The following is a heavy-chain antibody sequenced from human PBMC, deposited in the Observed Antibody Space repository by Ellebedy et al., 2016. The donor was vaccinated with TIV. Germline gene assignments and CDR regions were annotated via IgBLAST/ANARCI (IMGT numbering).Heavy chain of an antibody. CDR3: ARDDLSVSYYGSGSYSNLDY. CDR2: VYYIGHT. V-gene: IGHV4-39*07. Sequence: GSLRLSCTVSGGSMGTVRHSWGWIRQPPGKGLEWIGNVYYIGHTYYNPSLKSRVIISVDKPPNQFSLKLSSVTAADTAVYYCARDDLSVSYYGSGSYSNLDYWGQGTLVTVSS. J-gene: IGHJ4*02. D-gene: IGHD3-10*01. CDR1: GGSMGTVRHS.